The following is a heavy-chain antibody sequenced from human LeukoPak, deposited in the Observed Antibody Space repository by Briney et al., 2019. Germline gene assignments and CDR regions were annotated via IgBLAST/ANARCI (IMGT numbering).Heavy chain of an antibody. CDR2: IYYSGST. Sequence: PSETLSLTCTVSGGSISSYYWSWIRQPPGKGLEWIGDIYYSGSTNYSPSLKSRVTISVDTSKNQFSLKLSSVTAADTAVYYCARLTARYYYGSGSQYYFDYWGQGTLVTVSS. D-gene: IGHD3-10*01. CDR1: GGSISSYY. CDR3: ARLTARYYYGSGSQYYFDY. V-gene: IGHV4-59*08. J-gene: IGHJ4*02.